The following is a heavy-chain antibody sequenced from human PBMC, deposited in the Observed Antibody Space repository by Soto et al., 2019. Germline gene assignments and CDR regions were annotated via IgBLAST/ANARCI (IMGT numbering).Heavy chain of an antibody. Sequence: QVQLQESGPGLVKPSQTLSLTCTVSGGSISSGDYYWSWLRQPPGKGLEWIGYIYYSGNTYYNPSLKSRLTISVDTSKNQFSLKLSSVTAADTAVYYCARWTSMQGDNWGQGTLVTVSS. D-gene: IGHD5-18*01. J-gene: IGHJ4*02. CDR2: IYYSGNT. CDR3: ARWTSMQGDN. CDR1: GGSISSGDYY. V-gene: IGHV4-30-4*01.